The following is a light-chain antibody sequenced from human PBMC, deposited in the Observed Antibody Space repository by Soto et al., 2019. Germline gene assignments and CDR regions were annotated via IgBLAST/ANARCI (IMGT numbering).Light chain of an antibody. Sequence: DIQMTQSPSSVSASVGDRVTITCRASQDISSWLAWYQQKPGRAPNLLMYAASSLQSGVPSRFSGSGSGTDFTLIISSLQPEDAATYYCQQVDSFSITFGQGTRLEIK. CDR3: QQVDSFSIT. J-gene: IGKJ5*01. V-gene: IGKV1-12*01. CDR2: AAS. CDR1: QDISSW.